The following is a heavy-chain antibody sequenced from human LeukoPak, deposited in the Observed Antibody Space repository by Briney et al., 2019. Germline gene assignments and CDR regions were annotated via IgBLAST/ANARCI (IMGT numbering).Heavy chain of an antibody. J-gene: IGHJ4*02. D-gene: IGHD2-21*02. CDR3: ARDPHCGGDCSFGY. Sequence: SETLSLTCTVSGGSISSSSYYWGWIRQPPGKGLEWIGSIYYSGSTYYNPSLKSRVTISVDTSKNQFSLKLSSVTAADTAVYYCARDPHCGGDCSFGYWGQGTLVTVSS. V-gene: IGHV4-39*07. CDR2: IYYSGST. CDR1: GGSISSSSYY.